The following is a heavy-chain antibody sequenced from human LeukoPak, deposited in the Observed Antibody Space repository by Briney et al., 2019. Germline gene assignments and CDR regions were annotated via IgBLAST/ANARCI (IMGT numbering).Heavy chain of an antibody. Sequence: SETLSLTCTVSGGSISSYYWSWIRQPPGKGLEWIGYIYYSGSTNYNPSLKSRVTMSVDTSKNQFSLKLSSVTAADTAVYYCAREPGPYSNYDWFDPWGQGTLVTVSS. CDR2: IYYSGST. D-gene: IGHD4-11*01. CDR3: AREPGPYSNYDWFDP. V-gene: IGHV4-59*12. J-gene: IGHJ5*02. CDR1: GGSISSYY.